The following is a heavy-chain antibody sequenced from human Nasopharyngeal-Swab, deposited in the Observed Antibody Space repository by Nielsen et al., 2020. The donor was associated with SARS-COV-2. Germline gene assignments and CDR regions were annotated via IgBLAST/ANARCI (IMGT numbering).Heavy chain of an antibody. J-gene: IGHJ2*01. CDR3: AREGRYFDL. Sequence: GSLKISLAASGFTFRIYCLHWVRQAPGKGLEWVAVIWYDGSNKYYADSVKGRFTISRDNSKNTLYLQMNSLRAEDTAVYYCAREGRYFDLWGRGTLVTVSS. CDR1: GFTFRIYC. CDR2: IWYDGSNK. V-gene: IGHV3-33*01.